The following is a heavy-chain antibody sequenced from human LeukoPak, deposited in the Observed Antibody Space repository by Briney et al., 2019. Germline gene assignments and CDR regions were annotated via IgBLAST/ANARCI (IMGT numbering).Heavy chain of an antibody. J-gene: IGHJ3*02. CDR1: GFTFSSYS. V-gene: IGHV3-21*04. D-gene: IGHD4-23*01. CDR3: AKDPRPTTVVSYDAFDI. CDR2: ISSSSLYI. Sequence: GGSLRLSCAASGFTFSSYSMNWVRQAPGKGLEWVSSISSSSLYIYYADSVRGRFTISRDNAKNTLYLQMNSLRAEDTAVYYCAKDPRPTTVVSYDAFDIWGQGTMVTVSS.